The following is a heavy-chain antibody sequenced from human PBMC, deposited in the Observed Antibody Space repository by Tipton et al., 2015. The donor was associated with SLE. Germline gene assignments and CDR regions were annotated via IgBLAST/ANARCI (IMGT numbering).Heavy chain of an antibody. J-gene: IGHJ4*02. CDR1: GGSISSSNW. CDR3: ARVGFWSGYSIDYFDY. D-gene: IGHD3-3*01. CDR2: IYHSGST. V-gene: IGHV4-4*02. Sequence: TLSLTCAVSGGSISSSNWWSWVRQPPGKGLEWIGEIYHSGSTNYNPSLKSRVTISVDTSKNQFSLKLSSVTAADTAMYYCARVGFWSGYSIDYFDYWGQGTLVTVSS.